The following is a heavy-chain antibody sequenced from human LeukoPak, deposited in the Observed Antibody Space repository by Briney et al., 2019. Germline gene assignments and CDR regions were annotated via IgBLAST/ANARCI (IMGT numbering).Heavy chain of an antibody. Sequence: GGSLRLSCAASGFTFNTYAMSWVRQAPGKGLEWVSAISGSDGSTYYADSVKGRFTISRDNSKNTLFLKMNSLRAEDTALYYCAKEGGYSSSSVNYWGQGTLVTVSS. V-gene: IGHV3-23*01. D-gene: IGHD6-6*01. CDR3: AKEGGYSSSSVNY. CDR1: GFTFNTYA. J-gene: IGHJ4*02. CDR2: ISGSDGST.